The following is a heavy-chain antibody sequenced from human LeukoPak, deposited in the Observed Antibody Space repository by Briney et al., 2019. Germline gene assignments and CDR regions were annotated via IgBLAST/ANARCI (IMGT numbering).Heavy chain of an antibody. J-gene: IGHJ5*02. V-gene: IGHV4-4*07. Sequence: GSLRLSCAASGFTFDDYGMSWIRQPAGKGLEWIGRIYTSGSTNYNPSLKSRVTMSVDTSKNQFSLKLSSVTAADTAVYYCARDREAAAGMTFNWFDPWGQGTLVTVSS. D-gene: IGHD6-13*01. CDR1: GFTFDDYG. CDR3: ARDREAAAGMTFNWFDP. CDR2: IYTSGST.